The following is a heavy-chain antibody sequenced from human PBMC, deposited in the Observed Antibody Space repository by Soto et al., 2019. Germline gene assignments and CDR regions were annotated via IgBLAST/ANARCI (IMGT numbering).Heavy chain of an antibody. CDR1: GGSVSSGSYY. CDR3: ARVSSSWGLVNYFDY. J-gene: IGHJ4*02. D-gene: IGHD6-13*01. V-gene: IGHV4-61*01. Sequence: QVQLQESGPGLVKPSETLSLTCTVSGGSVSSGSYYWSWIRQPPGKGLECIGYIYYSGSTNYNPSLKSRVTISVDTSKNQFSRKLSSVTAAYTAVYYCARVSSSWGLVNYFDYWGQGTLVTVSS. CDR2: IYYSGST.